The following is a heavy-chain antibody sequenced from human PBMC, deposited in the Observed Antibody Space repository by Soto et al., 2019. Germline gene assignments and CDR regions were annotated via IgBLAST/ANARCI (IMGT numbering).Heavy chain of an antibody. D-gene: IGHD6-19*01. CDR3: ATNAGAVSSGWY. Sequence: EVQLLESGGGLVQPGGSLRLSCAASGFTFSTYSINWVRQAPGKGLEWVSYISSSSSTIYYADSVKGRFTISRDNAKNSLYLQMNSLRAGDTAVYYCATNAGAVSSGWYWGQGTLVTVSS. J-gene: IGHJ4*02. CDR1: GFTFSTYS. V-gene: IGHV3-48*01. CDR2: ISSSSSTI.